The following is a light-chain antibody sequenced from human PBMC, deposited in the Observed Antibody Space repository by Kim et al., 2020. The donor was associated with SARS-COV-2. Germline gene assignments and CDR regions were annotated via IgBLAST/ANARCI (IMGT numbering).Light chain of an antibody. CDR2: GAS. CDR1: QDIRND. J-gene: IGKJ5*01. CDR3: LQHNSYPST. Sequence: DIQMTQSPCSLSASVGDRVTITCRASQDIRNDLGWYQQNPGRAPKRLIYGASSLQSGVPSRFSGSGSGTEFTLTISSLQPEDVATYFCLQHNSYPSTFGQGTRLEIK. V-gene: IGKV1-17*01.